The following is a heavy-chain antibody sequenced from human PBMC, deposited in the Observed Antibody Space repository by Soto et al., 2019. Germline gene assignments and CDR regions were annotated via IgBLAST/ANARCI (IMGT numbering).Heavy chain of an antibody. CDR2: IGGSSGTK. CDR1: GFSFSSYE. V-gene: IGHV3-48*03. J-gene: IGHJ3*01. CDR3: ARDRGGDVGQFLFPDGFDL. D-gene: IGHD3-10*01. Sequence: PGGSLRLSCAASGFSFSSYEMNWVRQGPGKGLEWISYIGGSSGTKYSADSVKGRFIISRDNAQNSLYLQMNSLRVEDTAVYYCARDRGGDVGQFLFPDGFDLWGQGTMVTVSS.